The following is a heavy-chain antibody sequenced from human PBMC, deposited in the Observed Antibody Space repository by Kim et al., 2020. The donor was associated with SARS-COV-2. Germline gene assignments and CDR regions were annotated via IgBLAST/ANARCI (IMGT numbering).Heavy chain of an antibody. V-gene: IGHV1-2*02. CDR1: GYTFTGYY. D-gene: IGHD5-12*01. CDR3: ARARGHSGYEWVD. CDR2: INPNSGGT. J-gene: IGHJ4*02. Sequence: ASVKVSCKASGYTFTGYYMHWVRQAPGQGLEWMGWINPNSGGTNYAQKFQGRVTMTRDTSISTAYMELSRLRSDDTAVYYCARARGHSGYEWVDWGQGTLVTVSS.